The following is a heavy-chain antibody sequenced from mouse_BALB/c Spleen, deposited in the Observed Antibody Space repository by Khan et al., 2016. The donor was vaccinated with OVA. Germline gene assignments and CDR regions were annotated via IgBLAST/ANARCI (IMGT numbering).Heavy chain of an antibody. D-gene: IGHD1-1*01. J-gene: IGHJ2*01. Sequence: EVELVESGGGLVKPGGSLKLSCVASGITFSRYSMSWVRQTPEKRLEWVASISSGCSYTYYPDSVKGRFTLSRDNAENTLYLQMSSLRSEDTAIYYCARHEDYYGSRPYFDYWGQGTTLTVSS. CDR2: ISSGCSYT. V-gene: IGHV5-9-3*01. CDR1: GITFSRYS. CDR3: ARHEDYYGSRPYFDY.